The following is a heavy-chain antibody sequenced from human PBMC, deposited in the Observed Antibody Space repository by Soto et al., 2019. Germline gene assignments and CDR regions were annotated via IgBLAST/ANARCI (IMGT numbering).Heavy chain of an antibody. CDR1: GYTFTGYY. J-gene: IGHJ6*02. V-gene: IGHV1-2*02. CDR3: ARGSEYYDFWSGPDYYGMDV. CDR2: INPNSGGT. D-gene: IGHD3-3*01. Sequence: ASVKVSCKASGYTFTGYYMHWVRQAPGQGLEWMGWINPNSGGTNYAQKFQGRVTMTRDTSISTAYVELSRLRSDDTAVYYCARGSEYYDFWSGPDYYGMDVWGQGTTVTVSS.